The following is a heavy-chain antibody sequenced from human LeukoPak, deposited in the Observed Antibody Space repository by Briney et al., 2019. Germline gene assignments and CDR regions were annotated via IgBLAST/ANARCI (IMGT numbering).Heavy chain of an antibody. Sequence: SVKVSCKASGGTFSSYAIRWVRQAPGQGLEWMGGIIPIFGTANYAQKFQGRVTITTDESTSTAYMELSSLRSEDTAVYYCARGPRIAAADPYYFDYWGQGTLVTVSS. CDR1: GGTFSSYA. CDR2: IIPIFGTA. D-gene: IGHD6-13*01. V-gene: IGHV1-69*05. CDR3: ARGPRIAAADPYYFDY. J-gene: IGHJ4*02.